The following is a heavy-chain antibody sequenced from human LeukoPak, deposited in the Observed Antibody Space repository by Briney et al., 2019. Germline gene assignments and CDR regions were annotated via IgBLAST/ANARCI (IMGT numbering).Heavy chain of an antibody. V-gene: IGHV1-2*02. CDR3: ARFTTGTTLIDY. D-gene: IGHD1-7*01. CDR1: GYTFTGYY. J-gene: IGHJ4*02. CDR2: INPNSGGT. Sequence: ASVKVSCKASGYTFTGYYMNWVRQAPGQGLEWMGWINPNSGGTNYAQKFQDRVTMTRDTSISTAYVELSRLRSDDTAVYYCARFTTGTTLIDYWGQGTLVTVSS.